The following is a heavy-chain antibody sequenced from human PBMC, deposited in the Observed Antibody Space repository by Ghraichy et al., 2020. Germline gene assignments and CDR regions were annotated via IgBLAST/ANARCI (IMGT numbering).Heavy chain of an antibody. CDR2: INHSGST. Sequence: SETLSLTCAVYGGSFSGYYWSWIRQPPGKGLEWIGEINHSGSTNYNPSLKSRVTISVDTSKNQFSLKLSSVTAADTAVYYCARLRSIAAAGTNYGMDVWGQGTPVTVSS. CDR3: ARLRSIAAAGTNYGMDV. CDR1: GGSFSGYY. D-gene: IGHD6-13*01. V-gene: IGHV4-34*01. J-gene: IGHJ6*02.